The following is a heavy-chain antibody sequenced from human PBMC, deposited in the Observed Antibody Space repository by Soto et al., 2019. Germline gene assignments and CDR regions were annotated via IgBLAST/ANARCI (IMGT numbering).Heavy chain of an antibody. D-gene: IGHD3-10*01. CDR2: MSAFTGKE. J-gene: IGHJ1*01. CDR1: GYTFISYG. Sequence: GASVKVSCKASGYTFISYGISWVRQAPGQGLEWVGWMSAFTGKEDYAQIFQDRVTMATDTSTSTAYMELRSLRSDDTAVYYCARDQRYYGSGYYYSDSWGQGTLVTVSS. V-gene: IGHV1-18*04. CDR3: ARDQRYYGSGYYYSDS.